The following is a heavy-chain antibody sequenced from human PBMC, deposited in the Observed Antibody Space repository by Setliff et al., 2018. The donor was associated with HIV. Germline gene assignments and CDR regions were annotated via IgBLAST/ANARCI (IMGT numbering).Heavy chain of an antibody. V-gene: IGHV3-20*04. CDR1: GFTFDDYG. D-gene: IGHD3-10*01. Sequence: GGSLRLSCEASGFTFDDYGMSWVRQAPGKGLEWVSGINWNGGSTGYADSVKGRFTISRDNAKNSLYLQMNSLGAEDTALYYCATLTVGSYGSGDFDYWGQGALVTVSS. CDR3: ATLTVGSYGSGDFDY. CDR2: INWNGGST. J-gene: IGHJ4*02.